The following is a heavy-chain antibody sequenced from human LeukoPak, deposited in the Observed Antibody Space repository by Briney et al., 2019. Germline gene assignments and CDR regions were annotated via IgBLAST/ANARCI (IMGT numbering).Heavy chain of an antibody. D-gene: IGHD3-10*01. CDR1: GGSISSGSYY. CDR3: AREGLNMVRGVIPKEAWGWFDP. Sequence: PSQTLSLTCTVSGGSISSGSYYWNWIRQPAGTGLEWIGRIYRSGTTNCNPSLKSRVTISVDTSKNQFSLKLSSVTAADTAVYYCAREGLNMVRGVIPKEAWGWFDPWGQGTLVTVSS. CDR2: IYRSGTT. J-gene: IGHJ5*02. V-gene: IGHV4-61*02.